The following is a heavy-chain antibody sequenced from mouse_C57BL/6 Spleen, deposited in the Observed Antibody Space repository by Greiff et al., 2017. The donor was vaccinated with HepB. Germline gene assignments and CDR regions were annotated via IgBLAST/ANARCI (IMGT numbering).Heavy chain of an antibody. CDR1: GFTFSDYG. D-gene: IGHD1-1*01. CDR2: ISSGSSTI. Sequence: EVMLVESGGGLVKPGGSLKLSCAASGFTFSDYGMHWVRQAPEKGLEWVAYISSGSSTIYYADTVKGRFTISRDNAKNTLFLQMTSLRSEDTAMYYCARRSYYYGRSPYSLDYWGQGTSVTVSS. V-gene: IGHV5-17*01. J-gene: IGHJ4*01. CDR3: ARRSYYYGRSPYSLDY.